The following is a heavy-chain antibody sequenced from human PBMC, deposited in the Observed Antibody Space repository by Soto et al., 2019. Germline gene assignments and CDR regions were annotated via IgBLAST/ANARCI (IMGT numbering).Heavy chain of an antibody. J-gene: IGHJ4*02. CDR2: IIPVLGAS. CDR3: ANRYGNGTFDYFEN. Sequence: QVQLVQSGAEVKKPGSSVKVSCKASGGTFSDFTISWVRQAPGQGLEWMGRIIPVLGASNYARKFQDRVTITADKATRTAYMELSSLRSEDTAVYVCANRYGNGTFDYFENWGQGTQVTVSS. D-gene: IGHD1-7*01. V-gene: IGHV1-69*08. CDR1: GGTFSDFT.